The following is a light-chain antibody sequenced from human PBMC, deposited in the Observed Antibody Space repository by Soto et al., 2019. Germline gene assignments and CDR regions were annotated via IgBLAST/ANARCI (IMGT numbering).Light chain of an antibody. CDR2: DAS. CDR1: QSVSSTY. CDR3: QQYGRSPDLIT. J-gene: IGKJ3*01. V-gene: IGKV3-20*01. Sequence: EIALTQSPGTLSLSPGERATLSCRASQSVSSTYLAWYQQKPGQAPRLLIYDASNRATGIPDRFRGSGSGTDFTLTITRVEPEDFAVYYCQQYGRSPDLITFGPGTKVDIK.